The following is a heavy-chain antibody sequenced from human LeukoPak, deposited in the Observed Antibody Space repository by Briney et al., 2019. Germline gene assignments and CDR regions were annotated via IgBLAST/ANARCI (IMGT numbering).Heavy chain of an antibody. J-gene: IGHJ4*02. D-gene: IGHD2-15*01. CDR1: GGSISSYY. Sequence: PSETLSLTCTVSGGSISSYYWSWIRQPPGKGLEWIGYIYYIGSTNYNPSLKSRVTISVDTSKNQFSLKLSSVTAADTAVYYCARGYCSGGSCYSFFYYFDYWGQGTLVTVSS. V-gene: IGHV4-59*08. CDR3: ARGYCSGGSCYSFFYYFDY. CDR2: IYYIGST.